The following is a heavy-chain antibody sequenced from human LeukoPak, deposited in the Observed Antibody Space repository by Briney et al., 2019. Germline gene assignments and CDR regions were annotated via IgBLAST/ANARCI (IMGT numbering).Heavy chain of an antibody. CDR1: GFTFSSYG. D-gene: IGHD3-10*01. J-gene: IGHJ6*02. V-gene: IGHV3-33*01. CDR2: IWYDGSNK. CDR3: ARDRGVAAETGYYYYYGMDV. Sequence: GGSLRLSCAASGFTFSSYGMHWVRQAPGKGLEWVAVIWYDGSNKYYADSVKGRFTISRDNSKDTLYLQMNSLRAEDTAVYYCARDRGVAAETGYYYYYGMDVWGQGTTVTVSS.